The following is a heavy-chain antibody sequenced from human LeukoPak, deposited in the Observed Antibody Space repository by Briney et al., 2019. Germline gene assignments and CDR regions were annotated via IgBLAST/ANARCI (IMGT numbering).Heavy chain of an antibody. CDR3: ARDERLDY. V-gene: IGHV3-21*01. J-gene: IGHJ4*02. Sequence: GGSLRLSCADSGFTFSNYNINWVRQAPGQGLEWVSSTSSSTRYIYYADSVKGRFTISRDNAKNSLYLQMNSLRAEDTAVYYCARDERLDYWGQGTLVTVSS. CDR1: GFTFSNYN. D-gene: IGHD1-1*01. CDR2: TSSSTRYI.